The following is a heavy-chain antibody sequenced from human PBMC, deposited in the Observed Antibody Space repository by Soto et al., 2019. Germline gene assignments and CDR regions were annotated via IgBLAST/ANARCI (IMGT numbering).Heavy chain of an antibody. CDR1: GFTFSSYG. V-gene: IGHV3-33*01. Sequence: QVHLVDSGGGVVQPGRSLRLSCAASGFTFSSYGMHWVRQAPGKGLEWVPVIWYDGSNKYYADSVKGRFTISRDNSMNTLYLQMNSLRAEDTAVYYCARVPTPYDLDYYYGMDVWGQGTTVTVSS. D-gene: IGHD3-3*01. J-gene: IGHJ6*02. CDR2: IWYDGSNK. CDR3: ARVPTPYDLDYYYGMDV.